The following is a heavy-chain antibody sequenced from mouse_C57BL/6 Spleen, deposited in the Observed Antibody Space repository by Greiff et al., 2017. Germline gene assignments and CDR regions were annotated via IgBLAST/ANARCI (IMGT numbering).Heavy chain of an antibody. CDR1: GFTFSSYG. Sequence: EVQLVESGGDLVKPGGSLKLSCAASGFTFSSYGMSWVRQTPDKRLEWVATISSGGSYTYYPDSVKGRFTISRDNAKNTLYLQMSSLKSEDTAMYYCARAVVATDYAMDYWGQGTSVTVSS. D-gene: IGHD1-1*01. CDR3: ARAVVATDYAMDY. V-gene: IGHV5-6*01. J-gene: IGHJ4*01. CDR2: ISSGGSYT.